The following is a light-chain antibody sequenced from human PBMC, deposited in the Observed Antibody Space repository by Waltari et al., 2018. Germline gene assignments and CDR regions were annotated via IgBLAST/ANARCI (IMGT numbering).Light chain of an antibody. CDR1: TSTAGGYHH. J-gene: IGLJ2*01. CDR3: SSYAGSNNVV. CDR2: EVS. Sequence: QSALTQPPSASGSPGQSVTIPCTGTTSTAGGYHHVSWYQQHPGKAPKLMIYEVSKRPSGVPDRFSGSKSGNTASLTVSGLQAEDEADYYCSSYAGSNNVVFGGGTKLTVL. V-gene: IGLV2-8*01.